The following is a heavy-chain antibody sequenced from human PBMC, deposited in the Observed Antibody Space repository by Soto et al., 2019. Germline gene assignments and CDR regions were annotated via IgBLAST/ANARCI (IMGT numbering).Heavy chain of an antibody. CDR1: GFRFSEHA. D-gene: IGHD2-2*03. CDR2: IRNTPYGGTT. CDR3: SRGSFGYYGP. V-gene: IGHV3-49*04. Sequence: GGSLRLSCNFSGFRFSEHAMTWVRQAPGKGLEWVGFIRNTPYGGTTDYAASVRGRFTISRDDYASIAYLQMNSLKTEDSGLYYCSRGSFGYYGPWGPGTLVTVSS. J-gene: IGHJ5*02.